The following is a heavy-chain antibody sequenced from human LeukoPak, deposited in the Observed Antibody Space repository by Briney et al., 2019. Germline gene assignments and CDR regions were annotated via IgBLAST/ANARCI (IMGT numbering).Heavy chain of an antibody. D-gene: IGHD5-12*01. J-gene: IGHJ4*02. CDR3: ARVSGYDWESFYDY. Sequence: SETLSLTCTVSGGSISSSSYYWGWIRQPPGTGLEWIGSIYYSGSTYYNPSLKSRVTISVDTSKKQFSLKLRSVTAADTAVYYCARVSGYDWESFYDYWGQGTLVTVSS. CDR2: IYYSGST. V-gene: IGHV4-39*07. CDR1: GGSISSSSYY.